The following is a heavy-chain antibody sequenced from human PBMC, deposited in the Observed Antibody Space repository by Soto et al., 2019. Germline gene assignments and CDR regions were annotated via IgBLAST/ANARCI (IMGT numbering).Heavy chain of an antibody. Sequence: PGESLKISCKGSGYSFTSYWISWVRQMPGKGLEWMGRIDPSDSYTNHSPSFQGHVTISADKSISTAYLQWSSLKASDTAMYYCARTPKGSGYRYGMDVWGQGTTVTVSS. CDR3: ARTPKGSGYRYGMDV. CDR2: IDPSDSYT. CDR1: GYSFTSYW. D-gene: IGHD3-3*01. J-gene: IGHJ6*02. V-gene: IGHV5-10-1*01.